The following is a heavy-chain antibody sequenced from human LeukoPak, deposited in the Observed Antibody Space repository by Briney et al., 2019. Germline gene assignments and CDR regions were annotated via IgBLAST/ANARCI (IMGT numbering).Heavy chain of an antibody. CDR2: IKEDGSAQ. D-gene: IGHD3-9*01. CDR3: AKDGDGYHN. Sequence: GGSLRLSCVASGFTFSRDWMSWVRQAPGKGLEWVANIKEDGSAQYYADSVKGRFTISRDNTKNSLYLQMNSLTAEDTAMYYCAKDGDGYHNWGQGTLVTVSS. CDR1: GFTFSRDW. V-gene: IGHV3-7*01. J-gene: IGHJ4*02.